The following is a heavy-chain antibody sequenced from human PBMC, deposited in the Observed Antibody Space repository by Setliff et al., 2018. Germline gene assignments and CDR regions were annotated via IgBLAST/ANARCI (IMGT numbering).Heavy chain of an antibody. Sequence: VGSLRLSCAASGFTFSDYYMSWIRQAPGRGLEWVSYISGSGTTIYYADSVKGRFTISRDNAKNSLYLQMNSLRAEDTAVYYCARVRGTAMVRQRGYWGQGTLVTVSS. CDR2: ISGSGTTI. CDR1: GFTFSDYY. V-gene: IGHV3-11*04. D-gene: IGHD5-18*01. J-gene: IGHJ4*02. CDR3: ARVRGTAMVRQRGY.